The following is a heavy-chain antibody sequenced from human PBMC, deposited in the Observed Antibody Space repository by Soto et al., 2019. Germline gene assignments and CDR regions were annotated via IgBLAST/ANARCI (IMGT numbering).Heavy chain of an antibody. CDR3: AKNGQPPYYYYGLDV. J-gene: IGHJ6*02. CDR2: ISGYNGDT. Sequence: QGQLVQSGGEVKKPGASVKVSCKTSGYTFSRYGICWVRQAPGQGLEWMGWISGYNGDTNYARKFQGRVTMTIDTSTTTAYMELRSLTSDDTAVYYCAKNGQPPYYYYGLDVWGQGTTVTVSS. CDR1: GYTFSRYG. D-gene: IGHD2-8*01. V-gene: IGHV1-18*01.